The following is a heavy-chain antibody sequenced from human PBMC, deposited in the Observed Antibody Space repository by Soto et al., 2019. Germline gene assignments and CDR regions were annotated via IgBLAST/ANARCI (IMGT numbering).Heavy chain of an antibody. Sequence: ASVKVSCKASGYTFTSYGISWVRQAPGQGLEWMGWISAYNGNTNYAQKLQGRVTMTTDTSTSTAYMELRSLRSDDTAVYYCARDTRSVGATIGFDYWGQGTLVPVSS. V-gene: IGHV1-18*01. CDR2: ISAYNGNT. CDR1: GYTFTSYG. D-gene: IGHD1-26*01. CDR3: ARDTRSVGATIGFDY. J-gene: IGHJ4*02.